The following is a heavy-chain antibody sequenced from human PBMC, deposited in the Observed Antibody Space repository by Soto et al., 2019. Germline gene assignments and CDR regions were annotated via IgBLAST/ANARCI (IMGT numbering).Heavy chain of an antibody. CDR3: ARGPRSNWFDP. V-gene: IGHV4-59*07. CDR1: GGSISSYY. J-gene: IGHJ5*02. CDR2: IYYSGST. Sequence: QVQLQESGPGLVKPSDTLSLTCTVSGGSISSYYWRWIRQPPGKGLEWIGYIYYSGSTNYNPSLKSRLTISVDTSKNQFSLRLSSVTAADTAIYYCARGPRSNWFDPWGQGTLVTVSS.